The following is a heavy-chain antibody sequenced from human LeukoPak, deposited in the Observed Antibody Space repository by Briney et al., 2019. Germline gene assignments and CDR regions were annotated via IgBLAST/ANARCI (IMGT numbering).Heavy chain of an antibody. CDR3: ATLYGDYGAY. D-gene: IGHD4-17*01. CDR1: GLTFTSNT. CDR2: FIGSGGT. J-gene: IGHJ4*02. Sequence: GGSLSLSCAAAGLTFTSNTMSWVRQAPGKGLEWVSAFIGSGGTYYADSVRGRFTISRDNSKNTLYLQMSSLRAEDTALYYCATLYGDYGAYWGRGTLVTVSS. V-gene: IGHV3-23*01.